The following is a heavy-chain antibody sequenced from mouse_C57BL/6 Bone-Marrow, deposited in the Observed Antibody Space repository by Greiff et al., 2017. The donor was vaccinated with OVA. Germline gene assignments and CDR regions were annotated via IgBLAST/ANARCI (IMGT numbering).Heavy chain of an antibody. J-gene: IGHJ1*03. CDR2: IRSKSSNYAT. CDR1: GFTFNTYA. Sequence: EVQRVESGGGLVQPKGSLKLSCAASGFTFNTYAMHWVRQAPGTGLEWVARIRSKSSNYATYYADSVKDRFTISRDDSQSMLYLQMNNLKTEDTAMYYCVRESPDYEYDSWYGDVWGTGTTVTVSS. D-gene: IGHD2-4*01. V-gene: IGHV10-3*01. CDR3: VRESPDYEYDSWYGDV.